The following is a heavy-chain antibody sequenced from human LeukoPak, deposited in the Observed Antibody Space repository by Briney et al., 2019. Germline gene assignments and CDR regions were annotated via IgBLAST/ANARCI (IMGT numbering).Heavy chain of an antibody. V-gene: IGHV1-69*13. CDR3: ASGGAGGYYYYYYMDV. CDR2: IIPIFGTA. CDR1: GGTFSSYA. J-gene: IGHJ6*03. Sequence: GASVKVSCKASGGTFSSYAISWVRQAPGQGLEWMGGIIPIFGTANYAQKFQGRVTITADESTGTAYMELSSLRSEDTAVYYCASGGAGGYYYYYYMDVWGKGTTVTIS. D-gene: IGHD2-15*01.